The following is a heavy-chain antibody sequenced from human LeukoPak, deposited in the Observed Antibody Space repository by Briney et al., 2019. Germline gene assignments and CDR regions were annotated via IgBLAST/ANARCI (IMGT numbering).Heavy chain of an antibody. Sequence: PGGSLRLSCAASGFTLSSYAMSWVRQAPGKGLEWVSAISDSGNTYHADSVKGRFTIFRDSSKNTLFLQMNRLRTEDAAVYYCAKAPVTTCRGAYCYPFDYWGQGTLVTVSS. D-gene: IGHD2-21*01. CDR1: GFTLSSYA. V-gene: IGHV3-23*01. CDR3: AKAPVTTCRGAYCYPFDY. J-gene: IGHJ4*02. CDR2: ISDSGNT.